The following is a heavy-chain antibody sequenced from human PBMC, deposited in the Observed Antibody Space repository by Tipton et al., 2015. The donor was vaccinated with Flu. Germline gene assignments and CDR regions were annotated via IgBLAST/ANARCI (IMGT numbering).Heavy chain of an antibody. CDR3: AREGAAVVNHYSQYYGLDV. CDR2: MPPSGST. CDR1: GDSFSNFY. J-gene: IGHJ6*02. V-gene: IGHV4-4*07. D-gene: IGHD4-23*01. Sequence: TLSLTCTVSGDSFSNFYWSWIRQPAGKGLEWIGRMPPSGSTNYNPSLESRLSMSIDTSRQEVSLKLTSVTVADTAVYYCAREGAAVVNHYSQYYGLDVWGQGTTVTVSS.